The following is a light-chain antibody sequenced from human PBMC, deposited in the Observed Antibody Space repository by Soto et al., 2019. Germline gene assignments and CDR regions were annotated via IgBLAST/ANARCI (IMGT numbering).Light chain of an antibody. CDR3: CSYAGSSTSYV. V-gene: IGLV2-23*02. Sequence: QSVLTQPASVSGSPGQSITISCTGTSSDVGSYNLVSWYQQHPGKAPKLMLYEVSKRPPGVSNRFSGSKSGNTASLTISGLQAEAEADYYCCSYAGSSTSYVFGTGTKLTFL. CDR2: EVS. CDR1: SSDVGSYNL. J-gene: IGLJ1*01.